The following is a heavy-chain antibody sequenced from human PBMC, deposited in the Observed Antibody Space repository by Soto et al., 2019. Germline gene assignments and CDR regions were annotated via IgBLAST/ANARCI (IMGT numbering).Heavy chain of an antibody. CDR3: ARDTLGTETTAWLDP. CDR1: GYTCTNYG. V-gene: IGHV1-18*04. J-gene: IGHJ5*02. Sequence: VQLVQSGAEVKTPGASVRVSCKASGYTCTNYGISWLRQAPGQGLEGLGRISAYNGGTNFAQKVQGRVTLTTDTSTNRAYMALWSLTSADTAMYYCARDTLGTETTAWLDPWGQGTLVTVSP. D-gene: IGHD1-1*01. CDR2: ISAYNGGT.